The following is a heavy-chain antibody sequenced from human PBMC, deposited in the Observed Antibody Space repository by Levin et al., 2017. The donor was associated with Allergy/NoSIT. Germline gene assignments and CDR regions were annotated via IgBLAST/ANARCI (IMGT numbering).Heavy chain of an antibody. V-gene: IGHV1-69*06. D-gene: IGHD6-25*01. Sequence: ASVKVSCKASGGTFSSYAISWVRQAPGQGLEWMGGIIPIFGTANYAQKFQGRVTITADKSTSTAYMELSSLRSEDTAVYYCASSYSSGPGDWGQGTLVTVSS. CDR1: GGTFSSYA. CDR2: IIPIFGTA. CDR3: ASSYSSGPGD. J-gene: IGHJ4*02.